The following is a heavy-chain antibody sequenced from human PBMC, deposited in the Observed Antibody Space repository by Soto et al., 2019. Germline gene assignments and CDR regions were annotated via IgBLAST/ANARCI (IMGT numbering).Heavy chain of an antibody. D-gene: IGHD6-13*01. CDR2: ISAYNGNT. Sequence: ASVKVSCKSSGYTFTNYCMSWVRQPPGQGLEWMGWISAYNGNTNYAQKFQGRVTMTTDTSTSTAYMELRSLRSDDTAVYYCARDRVGSSWYYRGRRNDAFDIWGQGTMVTVSS. CDR3: ARDRVGSSWYYRGRRNDAFDI. CDR1: GYTFTNYC. V-gene: IGHV1-18*04. J-gene: IGHJ3*02.